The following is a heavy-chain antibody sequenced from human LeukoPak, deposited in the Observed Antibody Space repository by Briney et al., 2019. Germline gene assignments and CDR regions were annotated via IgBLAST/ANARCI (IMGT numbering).Heavy chain of an antibody. Sequence: SGGSLRLSCAASGFAFSDYYMSWVRQAPGKGLEWISYISSSSSYTNYADSVKGRFTISRDNAKNSLYLPMNSLRAEDTAVYYCARDQFLRAAAGNPSYWGQGTLVTVSS. CDR3: ARDQFLRAAAGNPSY. CDR2: ISSSSSYT. D-gene: IGHD6-13*01. V-gene: IGHV3-11*06. CDR1: GFAFSDYY. J-gene: IGHJ4*02.